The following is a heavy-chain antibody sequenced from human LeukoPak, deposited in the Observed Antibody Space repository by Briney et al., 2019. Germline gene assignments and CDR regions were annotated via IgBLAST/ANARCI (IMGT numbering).Heavy chain of an antibody. D-gene: IGHD2-2*01. CDR1: GGSFSGYY. J-gene: IGHJ6*02. CDR3: ARTLYRCSSTSCYAGYYYYGMDV. Sequence: PWETLSLTCAVYGGSFSGYYWSWIRQPPGKGLEWMWEINHSGSTNFNPSLKSRSTISVDTSNNQYSLMMSSVTAEDTVVYYCARTLYRCSSTSCYAGYYYYGMDVWAQGTTVTVSS. V-gene: IGHV4-34*01. CDR2: INHSGST.